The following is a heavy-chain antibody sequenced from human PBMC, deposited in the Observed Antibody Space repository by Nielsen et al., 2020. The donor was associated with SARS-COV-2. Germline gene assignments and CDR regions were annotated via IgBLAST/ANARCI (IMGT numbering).Heavy chain of an antibody. D-gene: IGHD3-10*01. Sequence: RQAPGKGLEWIGYIYHSGSTYYNPSLKSRVTISVDRSKNQFSLKLSSVTAADTAVYYCARAIVVVRGVIITQYHYYFDYWDQGTLVTVSS. J-gene: IGHJ4*02. V-gene: IGHV4-30-2*01. CDR3: ARAIVVVRGVIITQYHYYFDY. CDR2: IYHSGST.